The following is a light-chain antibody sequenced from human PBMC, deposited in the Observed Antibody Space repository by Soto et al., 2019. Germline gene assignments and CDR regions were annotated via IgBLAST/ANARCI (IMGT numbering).Light chain of an antibody. Sequence: DTQVSQSPSTLSASVGDRVTITCRASQTISTWLAWHQQKPGKAPKLLIYDASTLQSWVPSRFSGSGSGTEFTLTITSLQPEDFATYYCQQYNTYWTFGQGNKVDIK. J-gene: IGKJ1*01. CDR1: QTISTW. CDR3: QQYNTYWT. CDR2: DAS. V-gene: IGKV1-5*01.